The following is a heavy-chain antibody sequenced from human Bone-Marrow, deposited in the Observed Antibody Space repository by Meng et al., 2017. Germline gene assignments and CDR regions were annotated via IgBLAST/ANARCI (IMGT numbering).Heavy chain of an antibody. CDR2: INTNTGNP. Sequence: QGQLVQSGAEWKKPGASGKVSCKASGYTFTSDAMNWVRQAPGQGLEWMGWINTNTGNPTYAQGFTGRFVFSLDTSVSTAYLQISSLKAEDTAVYYCARGGYCTNGVCFGIDYWGQGTLVTVSS. J-gene: IGHJ4*02. V-gene: IGHV7-4-1*02. CDR1: GYTFTSDA. D-gene: IGHD2-8*01. CDR3: ARGGYCTNGVCFGIDY.